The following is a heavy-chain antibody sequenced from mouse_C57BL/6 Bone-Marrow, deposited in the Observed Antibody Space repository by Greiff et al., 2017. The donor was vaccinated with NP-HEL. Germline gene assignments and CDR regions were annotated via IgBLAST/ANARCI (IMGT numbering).Heavy chain of an antibody. CDR1: GFSLTSYG. D-gene: IGHD2-4*01. Sequence: VQRVESGPGLVQPSQSLSITCTVSGFSLTSYGVHWVRQSPGKGLEWLGVIWSGGSTDYNAALISRLSISKDNSKSQVFFKMSRLQADDTAIYYGARKGAYDYDGVAYWGQGTLVTVSA. J-gene: IGHJ3*01. CDR3: ARKGAYDYDGVAY. CDR2: IWSGGST. V-gene: IGHV2-2*01.